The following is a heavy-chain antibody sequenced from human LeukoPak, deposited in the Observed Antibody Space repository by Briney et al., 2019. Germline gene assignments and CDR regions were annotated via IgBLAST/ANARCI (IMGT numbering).Heavy chain of an antibody. Sequence: GASVKVSCKASGYTFTSYYMHWVRQAPGQGLEWTGWINSNSGGTNYAQKFQGRVTMTRDTSISTAYMELSRLRSDDTAVYYCARGYYDSSGYYAFDIWGQGTMVTVSS. D-gene: IGHD3-22*01. J-gene: IGHJ3*02. V-gene: IGHV1-2*02. CDR1: GYTFTSYY. CDR3: ARGYYDSSGYYAFDI. CDR2: INSNSGGT.